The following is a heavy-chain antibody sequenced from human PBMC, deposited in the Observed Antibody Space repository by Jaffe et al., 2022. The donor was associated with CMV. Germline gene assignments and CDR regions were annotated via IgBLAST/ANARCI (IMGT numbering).Heavy chain of an antibody. Sequence: QVQLVQSGAEVKKPGASVKVSCKASGYTFTSYGISWVRQAPGQGLEWMGWISAYNGNTNYAQKLQGRVTMTTDTSTSTAYMELRSLRSDDTAVYYCARDPDLIDYGDYVGGGVNFDYWGQGTLVTVSS. J-gene: IGHJ4*02. V-gene: IGHV1-18*01. CDR1: GYTFTSYG. D-gene: IGHD4-17*01. CDR2: ISAYNGNT. CDR3: ARDPDLIDYGDYVGGGVNFDY.